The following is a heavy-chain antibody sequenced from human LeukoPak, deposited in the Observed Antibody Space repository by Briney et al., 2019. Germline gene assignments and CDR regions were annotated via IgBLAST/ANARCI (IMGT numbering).Heavy chain of an antibody. CDR2: ISSSSSYI. D-gene: IGHD4-11*01. J-gene: IGHJ4*02. Sequence: GGSLRLSCAASGFTFSSYRMNWVRQAPGEGLEWVSFISSSSSYIDYADSVKGRFTISRDNAKNSLYLQMNSLRAEDTAVYYCVRDSYSNYFDYGGQGTLVTVSS. CDR3: VRDSYSNYFDY. V-gene: IGHV3-21*01. CDR1: GFTFSSYR.